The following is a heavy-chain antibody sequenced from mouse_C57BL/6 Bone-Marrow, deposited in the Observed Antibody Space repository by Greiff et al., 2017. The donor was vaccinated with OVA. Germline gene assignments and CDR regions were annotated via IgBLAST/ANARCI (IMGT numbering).Heavy chain of an antibody. CDR1: GYSFTGYY. D-gene: IGHD1-1*02. V-gene: IGHV1-42*01. Sequence: VQLQQSGPELVKPGASVKISCKASGYSFTGYYMNWVKQSPEKSLEWIGEINPSTGGTTYNQKFKAKATLTVDKSSSPAYMQLKSLTSEDSAFYYCARLVQPYAMDYWGQGTSVTVSS. J-gene: IGHJ4*01. CDR3: ARLVQPYAMDY. CDR2: INPSTGGT.